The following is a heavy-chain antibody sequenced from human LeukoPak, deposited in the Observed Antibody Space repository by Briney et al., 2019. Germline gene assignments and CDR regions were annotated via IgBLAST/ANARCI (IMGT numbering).Heavy chain of an antibody. D-gene: IGHD6-19*01. CDR1: GGSISSYY. CDR2: IYYSGST. Sequence: SETLSLTCTVSGGSISSYYWSWIRQPPGKGLEWIGYIYYSGSTNYNPSLKSRVTISVDTSKNQFSLKLSSVTAADTAVYYCARDRIAVAGTDYYYYMDVWGKGTTDTVSS. CDR3: ARDRIAVAGTDYYYYMDV. V-gene: IGHV4-59*01. J-gene: IGHJ6*03.